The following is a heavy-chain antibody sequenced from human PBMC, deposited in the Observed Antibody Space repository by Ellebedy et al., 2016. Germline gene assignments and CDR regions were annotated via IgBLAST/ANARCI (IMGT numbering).Heavy chain of an antibody. CDR1: GESISRYH. D-gene: IGHD4-23*01. CDR2: VYNSGAT. Sequence: SETLSLTCNVSGESISRYHWSWIRQVPGKGLEWIGHVYNSGATNYNPALKSRVTISADTSKNQFSLRVTSVTAADTAVYYCACRRWTTALDTWGQGTLVTVSA. CDR3: ACRRWTTALDT. J-gene: IGHJ5*02. V-gene: IGHV4-4*08.